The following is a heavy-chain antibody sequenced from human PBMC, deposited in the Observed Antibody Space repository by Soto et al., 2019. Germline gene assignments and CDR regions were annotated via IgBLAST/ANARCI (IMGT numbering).Heavy chain of an antibody. CDR1: GGSFSGYY. CDR2: INHSGST. J-gene: IGHJ6*02. V-gene: IGHV4-34*01. Sequence: PTETLPLTCAVYGGSFSGYYWSWIRQPPGKGLEWIGEINHSGSTNYNPSLKSRVTISVDTSKNQFFLKLSSVTAADTAVYYCASAYYYYGMDVWGQGTTVTVSS. CDR3: ASAYYYYGMDV.